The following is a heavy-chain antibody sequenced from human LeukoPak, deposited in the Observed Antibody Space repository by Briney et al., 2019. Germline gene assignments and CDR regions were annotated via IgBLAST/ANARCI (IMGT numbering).Heavy chain of an antibody. CDR1: GFTFSSYA. CDR2: TSYDGSNK. CDR3: ARDSSIAVAGAVLRVILYYFDY. V-gene: IGHV3-30-3*01. D-gene: IGHD6-19*01. Sequence: GGSLRLSCAASGFTFSSYAMHWVRQAPGKGLEWVAVTSYDGSNKYYADSVKGRFTISRDNSKNTLYLQMNSLRAEDTAVYYCARDSSIAVAGAVLRVILYYFDYWGQGTLVTVSS. J-gene: IGHJ4*02.